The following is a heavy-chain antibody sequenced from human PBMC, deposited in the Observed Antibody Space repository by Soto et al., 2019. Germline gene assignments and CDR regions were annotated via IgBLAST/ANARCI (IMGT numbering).Heavy chain of an antibody. CDR2: ISSSSSYI. CDR3: AGREIQGPIDY. V-gene: IGHV3-21*04. D-gene: IGHD1-26*01. Sequence: PGGSLRLSCSASGFTFSSYAMHWVRQAPGKGLEWVSSISSSSSYIYYADSVKGRFTISRDNAKNSLYLQMNSLTAVDTAVYYCAGREIQGPIDYWGQGTLVTVSS. J-gene: IGHJ4*02. CDR1: GFTFSSYA.